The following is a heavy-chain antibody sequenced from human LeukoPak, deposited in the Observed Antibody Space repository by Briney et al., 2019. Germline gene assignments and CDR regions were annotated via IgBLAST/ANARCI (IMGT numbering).Heavy chain of an antibody. CDR2: ISSSSSSI. J-gene: IGHJ3*02. Sequence: PGGSLRLSCAVSGFTFSSYSINWVRQAPGKGLEWVSVISSSSSSIYFADSVKGRFTISRDNAKNSLYLQMNSLRVEDTAVYYCTPRSAFDIWGQGTMVIVSS. CDR3: TPRSAFDI. CDR1: GFTFSSYS. V-gene: IGHV3-21*01.